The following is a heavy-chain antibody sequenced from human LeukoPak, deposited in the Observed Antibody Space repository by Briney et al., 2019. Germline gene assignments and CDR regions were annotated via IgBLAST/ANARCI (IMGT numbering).Heavy chain of an antibody. D-gene: IGHD4-17*01. CDR2: IYYSGST. CDR3: ARHSRDYGDFGAFDI. Sequence: SETLSLTCTVSGGSITSSTYYWGWIRQPPGKGLEWIGTIYYSGSTYYNPSLKSRFTISVDTSKNQFSLKLSSVTAADTAVYYCARHSRDYGDFGAFDIWGQGTMVTVSS. J-gene: IGHJ3*02. V-gene: IGHV4-39*01. CDR1: GGSITSSTYY.